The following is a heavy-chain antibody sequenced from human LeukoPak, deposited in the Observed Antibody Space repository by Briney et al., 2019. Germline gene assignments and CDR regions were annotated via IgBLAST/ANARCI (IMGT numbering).Heavy chain of an antibody. CDR2: ISYDGSNK. V-gene: IGHV3-30*04. CDR3: ARDMFARRFGVVPAYYGMDV. J-gene: IGHJ6*02. Sequence: PGRSLRLSCAASGFTFSSYAMHWVRQAPGKGLEWVAVISYDGSNKYYADSVKGRFTISRDNSKNTLYLQMNSLRAEDTAVYYCARDMFARRFGVVPAYYGMDVWGQGTTVTVSS. D-gene: IGHD3-3*01. CDR1: GFTFSSYA.